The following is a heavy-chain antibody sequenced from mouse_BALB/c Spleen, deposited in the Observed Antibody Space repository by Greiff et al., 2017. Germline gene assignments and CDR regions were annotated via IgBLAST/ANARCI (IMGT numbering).Heavy chain of an antibody. D-gene: IGHD2-2*01. CDR3: ARDDGYYWYFDV. J-gene: IGHJ1*01. CDR2: SRNKANDYTT. V-gene: IGHV7-1*02. Sequence: EVKLVDSGGGLVQPGGSLRLSCATSGFTFSDFYMEWVRQPPGKRLEWIAASRNKANDYTTEYSASVKGRFIVSRDTSQSILYLQMNALRAEDTAIYYCARDDGYYWYFDVWGAGTTVTVSS. CDR1: GFTFSDFY.